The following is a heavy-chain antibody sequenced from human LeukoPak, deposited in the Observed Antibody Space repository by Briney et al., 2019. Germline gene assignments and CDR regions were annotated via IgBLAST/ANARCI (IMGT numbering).Heavy chain of an antibody. CDR3: ARARQRATGSYSALDS. Sequence: ASVKVSCKASGYTFTGYYIHWVRQAPGQGLEWMGWINPNSGGTNYAQKFQGRVTLTRDTSISTAYMELNSLRSDDTAVYYSARARQRATGSYSALDSWGQGTLVTVSS. V-gene: IGHV1-2*02. CDR2: INPNSGGT. D-gene: IGHD1-26*01. CDR1: GYTFTGYY. J-gene: IGHJ4*02.